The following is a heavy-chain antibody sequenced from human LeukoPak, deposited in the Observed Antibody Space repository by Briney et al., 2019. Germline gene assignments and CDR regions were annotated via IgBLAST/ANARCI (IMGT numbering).Heavy chain of an antibody. V-gene: IGHV1-8*01. CDR2: MNPNSGNT. D-gene: IGHD6-25*01. CDR3: ARGKRLRGYYYYGMDV. Sequence: ASVKVSCKASGYTFTSYDINWVRQATGQGLELMGWMNPNSGNTGYAQKFQGRFTMTRKTSKSTAYMELSSLRSEDTAVYYCARGKRLRGYYYYGMDVWGQGTTVTVSS. J-gene: IGHJ6*02. CDR1: GYTFTSYD.